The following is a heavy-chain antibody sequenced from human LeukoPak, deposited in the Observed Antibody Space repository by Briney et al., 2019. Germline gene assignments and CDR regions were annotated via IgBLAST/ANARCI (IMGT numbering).Heavy chain of an antibody. J-gene: IGHJ4*02. Sequence: GGSLRLSCAASGFTFSNAWMSWVRQAPGKGLEWVGRIKGKSEGGATDYAAFVKGRFSISREDSKNTLYLQTNSLKTKDTAVYYCTTEVIYWGQGTLVTASS. CDR1: GFTFSNAW. CDR3: TTEVIY. V-gene: IGHV3-15*01. CDR2: IKGKSEGGAT.